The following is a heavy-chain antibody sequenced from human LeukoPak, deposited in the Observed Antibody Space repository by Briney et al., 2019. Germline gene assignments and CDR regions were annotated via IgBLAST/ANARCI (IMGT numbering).Heavy chain of an antibody. V-gene: IGHV1-69*13. CDR1: GGTFNSYA. Sequence: ASVKVSCKASGGTFNSYAISWVRQAPGQGLEWMGGIIPIFGTANYAQKFQGRVTITADESTSTAYMELSSLRSEDTAVYYCARARESLTTRYFDYWGQGTLVTVSS. CDR3: ARARESLTTRYFDY. J-gene: IGHJ4*02. D-gene: IGHD4/OR15-4a*01. CDR2: IIPIFGTA.